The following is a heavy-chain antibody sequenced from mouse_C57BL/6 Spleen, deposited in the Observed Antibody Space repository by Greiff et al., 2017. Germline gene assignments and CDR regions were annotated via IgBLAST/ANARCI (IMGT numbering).Heavy chain of an antibody. CDR3: ARGDYDDYAMDY. Sequence: QVQLQQSGPELVKPGASGKISCKASGYAFSSSWMNWVKQRPGKGLEWIGRIYPGDGDTNYNGKFKGKATLTADKSSSTAYMQLSSLTSEDSAVYFCARGDYDDYAMDYWGQGTSVTVSS. CDR2: IYPGDGDT. CDR1: GYAFSSSW. D-gene: IGHD2-4*01. V-gene: IGHV1-82*01. J-gene: IGHJ4*01.